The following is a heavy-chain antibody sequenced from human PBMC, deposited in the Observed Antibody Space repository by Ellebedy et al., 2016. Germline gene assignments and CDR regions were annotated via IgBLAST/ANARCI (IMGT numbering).Heavy chain of an antibody. D-gene: IGHD1-26*01. CDR3: ARGARIVGATPYYYGMDV. CDR1: GGTFSSYA. V-gene: IGHV1-69*13. CDR2: IIPIFGTA. Sequence: ASVKVSCKASGGTFSSYAISWVRQAPGQGLEWMGGIIPIFGTANYAQKFQGRVTITADESTSTAYMELSSLRSEDTAVYYCARGARIVGATPYYYGMDVWGQGTTVTVSS. J-gene: IGHJ6*02.